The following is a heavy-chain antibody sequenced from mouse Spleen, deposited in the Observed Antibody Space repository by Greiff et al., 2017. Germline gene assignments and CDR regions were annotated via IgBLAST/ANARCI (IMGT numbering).Heavy chain of an antibody. CDR1: GFTFSSYA. V-gene: IGHV5-9*04. Sequence: EVKVEESGGGLVKLGGSLKLSCAASGFTFSSYAMSWVRQTPEKRLEWVATISSGGGNTYYPDSVKGRFTISRDNAKNTLYLQMSSLKSEDTAMYYCARKGPYYGNLWFAYWGQGTLVTVSA. J-gene: IGHJ3*01. CDR3: ARKGPYYGNLWFAY. D-gene: IGHD2-10*01. CDR2: ISSGGGNT.